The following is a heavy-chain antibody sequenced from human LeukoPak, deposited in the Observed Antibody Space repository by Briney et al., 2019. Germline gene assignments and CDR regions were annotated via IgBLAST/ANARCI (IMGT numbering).Heavy chain of an antibody. CDR2: INHSGST. CDR1: GGSFSGYY. J-gene: IGHJ4*02. V-gene: IGHV4-34*01. Sequence: SETLSLTCAVYGGSFSGYYWNWIRQPPGKGLEWIGEINHSGSTNYNPSLKSRVTISVDTSKNQFSLKLSSVTAADTAVYYCARREWLHSRIDYWGQGTLVTVSS. D-gene: IGHD5-24*01. CDR3: ARREWLHSRIDY.